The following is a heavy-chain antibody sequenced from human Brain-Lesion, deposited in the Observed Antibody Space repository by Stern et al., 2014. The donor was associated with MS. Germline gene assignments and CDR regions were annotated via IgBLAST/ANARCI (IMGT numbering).Heavy chain of an antibody. D-gene: IGHD3-3*01. J-gene: IGHJ6*02. V-gene: IGHV3-7*01. CDR1: GFTFGNYW. Sequence: EVQLVESGGGLVQPGGSLTISCTAAGFTFGNYWMTWVRQAPGKGLEWVANIKADGTEKNYVDYVKGRFTISRDNARNSLYLQMNSLRVEDTALYYCARVYNTIYGIVTQRGSGMDVWGQGTTVIVSS. CDR3: ARVYNTIYGIVTQRGSGMDV. CDR2: IKADGTEK.